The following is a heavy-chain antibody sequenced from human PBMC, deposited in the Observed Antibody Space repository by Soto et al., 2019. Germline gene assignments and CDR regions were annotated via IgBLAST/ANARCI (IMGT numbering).Heavy chain of an antibody. V-gene: IGHV4-59*01. D-gene: IGHD3-9*01. CDR1: GGSISTYY. Sequence: SETLSLTCTVSGGSISTYYWSWIRQPPGKGLEWIGYIYYSGSTNYNPSLKSRVTISVDTSKNQFSLKLSSVTAADTAVYYCARGNYDFLTGYYIEYFDYWGQGTLVIVSS. CDR2: IYYSGST. J-gene: IGHJ4*02. CDR3: ARGNYDFLTGYYIEYFDY.